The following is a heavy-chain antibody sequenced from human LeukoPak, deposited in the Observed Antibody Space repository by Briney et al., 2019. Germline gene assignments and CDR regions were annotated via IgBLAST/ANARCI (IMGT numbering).Heavy chain of an antibody. J-gene: IGHJ4*02. CDR1: GFTFDDYG. V-gene: IGHV3-20*04. CDR2: INWNGETI. D-gene: IGHD7-27*01. Sequence: PGGSLRLSCAASGFTFDDYGMGWVRQVPGKGLEWVSGINWNGETIGYADSVKGRFTISRDSARNSLYLQMNSLRAEDTALYYCARERGPNWDPFHGWGQGTLVTVSS. CDR3: ARERGPNWDPFHG.